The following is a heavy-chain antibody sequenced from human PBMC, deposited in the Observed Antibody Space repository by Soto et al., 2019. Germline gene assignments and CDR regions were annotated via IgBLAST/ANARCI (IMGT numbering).Heavy chain of an antibody. CDR3: ARIPYTSASFDY. V-gene: IGHV4-61*01. CDR2: MSYSGDT. Sequence: SETLSLTCTVSGVSISSVSISSNFWGWVRQPPGKGLECIGSMSYSGDTNYNRSLKSRVTLTIDASKNQFSLKLSSVTAADTAVYYCARIPYTSASFDYWGRGTLVTVS. D-gene: IGHD3-16*01. J-gene: IGHJ4*02. CDR1: GVSISSVSISSNF.